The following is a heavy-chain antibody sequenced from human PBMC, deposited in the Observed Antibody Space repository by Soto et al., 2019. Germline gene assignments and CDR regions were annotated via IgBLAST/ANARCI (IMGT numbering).Heavy chain of an antibody. Sequence: EMQLVESGGGLVEPGGSLRLSCAASGFAFSDAWMTWVRQAPGKGLEWVGRIKSQGEGGTTEYAAPVKGRFTISRDDSESTLYLQMNSLQTEDTGVYHCATFRSYSDCWGQGILVTVSS. CDR2: IKSQGEGGTT. V-gene: IGHV3-15*01. CDR3: ATFRSYSDC. CDR1: GFAFSDAW. J-gene: IGHJ4*02.